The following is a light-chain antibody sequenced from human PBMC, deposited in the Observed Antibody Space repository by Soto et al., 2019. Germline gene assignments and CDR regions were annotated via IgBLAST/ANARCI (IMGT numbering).Light chain of an antibody. CDR2: AAS. Sequence: AIRMTQSPSSLSASTGDRVTITWRASQGISSYLAWYQQKPGKAPKLLIYAASTLQSGVPSRFSGSGSGTDFTLTIRCLQSEDFATYYCQQYYSYPLYPFGQGTKLEI. CDR1: QGISSY. V-gene: IGKV1-8*01. CDR3: QQYYSYPLYP. J-gene: IGKJ2*01.